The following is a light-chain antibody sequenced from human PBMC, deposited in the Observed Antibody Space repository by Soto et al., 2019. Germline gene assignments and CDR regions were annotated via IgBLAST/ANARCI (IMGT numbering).Light chain of an antibody. Sequence: DIVMTQSPLSLPVTPGEPAAISCRSSQSLLHTNGYSYLAWYQQKPGQAPRLLIYGAATRATGIPDRFSGSGSGTDFTLTISRLEPEDFAVYHCQQYDDSMTFGQGTKVDI. V-gene: IGKV3-20*01. J-gene: IGKJ1*01. CDR2: GAA. CDR3: QQYDDSMT. CDR1: QSLLHTNGYSY.